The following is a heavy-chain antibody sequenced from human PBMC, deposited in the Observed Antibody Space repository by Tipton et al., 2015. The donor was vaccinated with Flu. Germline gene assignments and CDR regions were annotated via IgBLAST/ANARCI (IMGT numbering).Heavy chain of an antibody. Sequence: SLRLSCAASGFTFSDYWMTWVRQAPGKGLEWVANIKQDGGENDYLKSVKGRFTISRDNAKNSLYLQMNSLRAEDTAVYYCARPGGYEWLDNWGQGTLVTVSS. V-gene: IGHV3-7*01. J-gene: IGHJ4*02. CDR2: IKQDGGEN. CDR1: GFTFSDYW. D-gene: IGHD5-12*01. CDR3: ARPGGYEWLDN.